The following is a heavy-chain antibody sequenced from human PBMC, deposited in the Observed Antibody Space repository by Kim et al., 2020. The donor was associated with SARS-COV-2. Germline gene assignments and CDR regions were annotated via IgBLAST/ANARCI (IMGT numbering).Heavy chain of an antibody. D-gene: IGHD1-1*01. CDR3: ARGNWAPFDY. CDR1: GFTFSNYW. V-gene: IGHV3-7*03. J-gene: IGHJ4*02. CDR2: IKQDGSEK. Sequence: GGSLRLSCAASGFTFSNYWMNWVRQAPGKGLEWVANIKQDGSEKNYVDSVNGRFTISRDNAENSLYLQMNSLRVEDTATYFCARGNWAPFDYWGQGSLVT.